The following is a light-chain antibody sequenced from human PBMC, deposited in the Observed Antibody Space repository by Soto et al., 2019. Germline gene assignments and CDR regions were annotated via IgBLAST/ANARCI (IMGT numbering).Light chain of an antibody. CDR1: SADIGAFNY. J-gene: IGLJ2*01. Sequence: QSALTQPASVSGSPGQSITISCAGTSADIGAFNYVSWYQHHPGKVPKLLIFDVSDRPSGVSTRFSASKSANTASLTISGLQADDEADYYCSSYSTSSALVFSGGTKLTVL. V-gene: IGLV2-14*03. CDR3: SSYSTSSALV. CDR2: DVS.